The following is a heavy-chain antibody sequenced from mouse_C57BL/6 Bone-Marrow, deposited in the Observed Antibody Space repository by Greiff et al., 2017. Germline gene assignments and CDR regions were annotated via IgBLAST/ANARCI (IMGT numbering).Heavy chain of an antibody. CDR2: IDPSDSYT. J-gene: IGHJ2*01. CDR1: GYTFTSYW. Sequence: QVQLQQPGAELVKPGASVKLSCKASGYTFTSYWMQWVKQRPGQGLEWIGEIDPSDSYTNYNQKFKGKATLTVDTSSSTAYMQLSSLTSEDSAVYYSARTGGLQLDFDYWGQGATRTVAS. D-gene: IGHD2-4*01. V-gene: IGHV1-50*01. CDR3: ARTGGLQLDFDY.